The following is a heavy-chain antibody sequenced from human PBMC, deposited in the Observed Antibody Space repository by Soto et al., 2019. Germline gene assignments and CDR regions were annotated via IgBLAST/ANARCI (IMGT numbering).Heavy chain of an antibody. CDR2: ISYDGSNK. V-gene: IGHV3-30-3*01. Sequence: GGSLRLSCAASGFTFSSYAMHWVRQAPGKGLEWVAVISYDGSNKYYADSVKGRFTISRDNSKNTLYLQMNSLRAEDTAVYYCARDHHHGRKFDYWGQGTLVTVSS. CDR1: GFTFSSYA. CDR3: ARDHHHGRKFDY. J-gene: IGHJ4*02.